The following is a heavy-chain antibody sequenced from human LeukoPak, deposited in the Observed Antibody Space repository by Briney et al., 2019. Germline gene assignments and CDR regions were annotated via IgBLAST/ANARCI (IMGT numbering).Heavy chain of an antibody. CDR2: ISYDGSNK. CDR1: GFTFSSYA. D-gene: IGHD3-22*01. J-gene: IGHJ4*02. Sequence: GGSLRLSCAASGFTFSSYAMHWVRQAPGKGLEWVAVISYDGSNKYYADSVKGRLTISRDNSKNTLYLQMNSLRAEDTAVYYCARESYYYDSSGYYSFSLGPLGYFDYWGQGTLVSVSS. V-gene: IGHV3-30*04. CDR3: ARESYYYDSSGYYSFSLGPLGYFDY.